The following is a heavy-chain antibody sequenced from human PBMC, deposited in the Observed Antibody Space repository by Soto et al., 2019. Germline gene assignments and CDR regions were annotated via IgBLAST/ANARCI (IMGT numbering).Heavy chain of an antibody. Sequence: QVQLVESGGGVVQPGESLRLSCAASEFTFSSYAMHWVRQAPGKGLEWVAVVSNDGSNKYYADSVKGRFTISRDNSKNTLNLQMNSLRAEDTAVYYCAKDQSTNSRSYHALDVWGQVTTVTVSS. J-gene: IGHJ6*02. CDR1: EFTFSSYA. CDR3: AKDQSTNSRSYHALDV. CDR2: VSNDGSNK. V-gene: IGHV3-30*18. D-gene: IGHD2-8*01.